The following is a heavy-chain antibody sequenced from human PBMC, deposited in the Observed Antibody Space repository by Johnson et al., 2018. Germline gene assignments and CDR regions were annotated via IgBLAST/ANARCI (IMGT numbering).Heavy chain of an antibody. CDR1: GAPISSYY. V-gene: IGHV4-59*01. J-gene: IGHJ1*01. D-gene: IGHD3-10*02. CDR3: ARATDYYVFQH. CDR2: IYDSGST. Sequence: QVQLQESGPGLVKPSETLSLTCTVSGAPISSYYWSWIRQPPGKGLEWIGYIYDSGSTKYNPSLKSRVTISVDTSKNQFSLKLSSVTAADTAGYYCARATDYYVFQHWGQGTLVTVSS.